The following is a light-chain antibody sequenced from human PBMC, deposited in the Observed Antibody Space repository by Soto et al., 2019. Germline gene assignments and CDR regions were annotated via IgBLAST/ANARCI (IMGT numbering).Light chain of an antibody. CDR3: QQYGSSPPWT. J-gene: IGKJ1*01. CDR2: GAS. CDR1: QSVSNNY. Sequence: EIVLTQSPVTLSLSPGERATLSCRASQSVSNNYLAWYQQKPGQAPRLLIYGASSRATGIPDRFSGSGSGTDFTLTISRLEPEDFAVYYCQQYGSSPPWTFGQGTKVDNK. V-gene: IGKV3-20*01.